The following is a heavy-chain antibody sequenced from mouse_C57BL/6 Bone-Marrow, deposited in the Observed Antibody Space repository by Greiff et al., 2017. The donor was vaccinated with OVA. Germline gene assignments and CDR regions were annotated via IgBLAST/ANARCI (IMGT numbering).Heavy chain of an antibody. J-gene: IGHJ3*01. V-gene: IGHV1-59*01. CDR2: IDPSDSYT. CDR3: ARGRDSPLAY. CDR1: GYTFTSYW. D-gene: IGHD3-3*01. Sequence: VQLQQPGAELVRPGTSVKLSCKASGYTFTSYWMHWVKQRPGQGLEWIGVIDPSDSYTNYNQKFKGKATLTVDTSSSTAYMQLSSLTSEDSAVYYGARGRDSPLAYWGQGTLVTVSA.